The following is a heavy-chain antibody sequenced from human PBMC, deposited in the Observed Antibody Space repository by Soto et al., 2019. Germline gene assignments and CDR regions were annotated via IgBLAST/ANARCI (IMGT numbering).Heavy chain of an antibody. CDR2: MSYDGINK. J-gene: IGHJ4*02. CDR3: ASLYYYSLTKYLDY. CDR1: GFSFSSYA. Sequence: GGSLRLSCAASGFSFSSYAMHWVRRAPGKGLEWVAVMSYDGINKYYADFVKGRFTISRDNSKNMLYLQMDRLRAEDTAVYYCASLYYYSLTKYLDYWGQGTVVTVYS. V-gene: IGHV3-30-3*01. D-gene: IGHD3-10*01.